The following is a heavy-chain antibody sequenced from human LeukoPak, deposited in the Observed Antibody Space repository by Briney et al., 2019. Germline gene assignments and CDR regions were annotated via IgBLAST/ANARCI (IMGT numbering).Heavy chain of an antibody. CDR2: IYPGDSYT. J-gene: IGHJ5*02. V-gene: IGHV5-51*01. CDR1: GYSFTSYW. D-gene: IGHD6-6*01. Sequence: GESLKISCKGSGYSFTSYWIGWVRQMPGKGLEWMGIIYPGDSYTNYSPSFQGHVTISADKSISTAYLQWSSLKASDTAMYYCARQSSSRGSDWFDPWGQGTLVTVSS. CDR3: ARQSSSRGSDWFDP.